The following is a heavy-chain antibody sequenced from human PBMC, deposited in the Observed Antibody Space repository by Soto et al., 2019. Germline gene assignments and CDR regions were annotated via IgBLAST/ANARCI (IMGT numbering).Heavy chain of an antibody. CDR1: GGSISSGGYY. V-gene: IGHV4-31*03. Sequence: QVQLQESGPGLVKPSQTLSLTCTVSGGSISSGGYYWNWIRQPPGKGLEWIGYIYYSGYTYYNPSPTKRVTIAVDTSQNQFSLKLSSVTAADTAVYYCAGEPSIWGQGTLVTVSS. CDR3: AGEPSI. J-gene: IGHJ4*02. CDR2: IYYSGYT.